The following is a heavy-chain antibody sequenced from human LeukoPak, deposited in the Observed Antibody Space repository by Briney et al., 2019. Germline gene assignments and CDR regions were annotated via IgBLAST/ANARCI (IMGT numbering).Heavy chain of an antibody. J-gene: IGHJ4*02. Sequence: GGSLRLSCAASGFTFSSYAISWVRQAPGKGLEWGSAISGSGGSTYYADSVKGRFTISRDNSKNTLYLQMNSLRAEDTAVYYCAKAVYDSSGYLYWGQGTLVTVSS. CDR3: AKAVYDSSGYLY. CDR2: ISGSGGST. D-gene: IGHD3-22*01. V-gene: IGHV3-23*01. CDR1: GFTFSSYA.